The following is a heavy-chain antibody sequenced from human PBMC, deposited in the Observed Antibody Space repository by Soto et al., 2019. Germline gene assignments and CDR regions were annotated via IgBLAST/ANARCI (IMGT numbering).Heavy chain of an antibody. D-gene: IGHD2-15*01. CDR2: VSGSSGSK. CDR3: AKDWCSDTTCYCLEN. Sequence: EVQLLESGGGLVQPGGSLRLSCAASGFTFSSYGMSWVRQAPGKGLEWVSSVSGSSGSKSYADSVKGRFTIPRDNSKSTVYLQMNSLRAEDTAVSFCAKDWCSDTTCYCLENWGQGTLVSDSS. J-gene: IGHJ4*02. CDR1: GFTFSSYG. V-gene: IGHV3-23*01.